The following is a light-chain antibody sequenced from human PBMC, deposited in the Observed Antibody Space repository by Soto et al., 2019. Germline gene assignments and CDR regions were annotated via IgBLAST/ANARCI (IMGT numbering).Light chain of an antibody. CDR2: GAS. V-gene: IGKV3-15*01. CDR3: QQYNNWSAAWT. J-gene: IGKJ1*01. Sequence: EIVMTQSPATLSVSPGERATLSCRASQSVSSNLAWYQQQPGQAPRLLIYGASTRATGIPARFSGSGSGTEFSFTISSLQSEDFAVYYCQQYNNWSAAWTSGQGTMVEVK. CDR1: QSVSSN.